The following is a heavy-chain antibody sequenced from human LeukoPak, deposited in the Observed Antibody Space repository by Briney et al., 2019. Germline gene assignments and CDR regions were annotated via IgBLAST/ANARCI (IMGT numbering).Heavy chain of an antibody. J-gene: IGHJ4*02. CDR2: ISNTGDSI. Sequence: PGGSLRLSCAASGFTFSDSYMTWIRQAPGKGLEWVSFISNTGDSIYYADSVKGRFTTSRDNAKSPLSLQMNSLRAEDTAVYYCGRGHWGLDYWGQGALVTVSS. CDR1: GFTFSDSY. CDR3: GRGHWGLDY. V-gene: IGHV3-11*04. D-gene: IGHD7-27*01.